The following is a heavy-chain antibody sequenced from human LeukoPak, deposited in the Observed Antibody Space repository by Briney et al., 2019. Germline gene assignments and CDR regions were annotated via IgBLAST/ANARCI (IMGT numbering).Heavy chain of an antibody. D-gene: IGHD1-26*01. CDR1: GFTFSSHA. CDR2: ISCSGGST. V-gene: IGHV3-23*01. Sequence: PGGSLRLSCAASGFTFSSHAMSWVPQAPGKGVEWVSAISCSGGSTYYADSVKGRFTIPRHNSKHTLYLQTHSLRAEDTAVYYCAKELRVGATYGAFDIWGQGTMVTVSS. CDR3: AKELRVGATYGAFDI. J-gene: IGHJ3*02.